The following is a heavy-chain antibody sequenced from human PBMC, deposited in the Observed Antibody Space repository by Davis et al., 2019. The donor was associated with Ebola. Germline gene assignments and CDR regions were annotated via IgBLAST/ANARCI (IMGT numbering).Heavy chain of an antibody. CDR1: GFTFSSYA. Sequence: GESLKISCAAAGFTFSSYAMHWVRQAPGKGLEYVSAVSSNGGGTYYADSVKGRFTISRDNTKNTLYLQMTSLRTEDTAVYYCVKDGRGSSSWYYFDYWGQGTRVTVSS. J-gene: IGHJ4*02. D-gene: IGHD6-13*01. V-gene: IGHV3-64D*06. CDR2: VSSNGGGT. CDR3: VKDGRGSSSWYYFDY.